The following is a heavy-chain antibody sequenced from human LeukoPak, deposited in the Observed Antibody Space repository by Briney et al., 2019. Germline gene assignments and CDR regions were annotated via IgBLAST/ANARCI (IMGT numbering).Heavy chain of an antibody. J-gene: IGHJ4*02. CDR1: GFTFSDYA. CDR3: TNGRTMSPFDY. V-gene: IGHV3-49*04. Sequence: GGSLRPSGTTSGFTFSDYAMSWVRQTPGQGLEWVGFIRSKAYGGTTEYAASVKGRFTISRDDSKSIAYLQMNSLKTEDTAFYYCTNGRTMSPFDYSGQGTLVTVSS. CDR2: IRSKAYGGTT. D-gene: IGHD3-3*01.